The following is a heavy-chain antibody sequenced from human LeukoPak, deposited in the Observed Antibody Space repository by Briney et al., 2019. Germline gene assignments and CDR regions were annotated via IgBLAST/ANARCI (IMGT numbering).Heavy chain of an antibody. CDR3: AKDPCEIGPYFFEI. CDR2: ISGSGAKT. V-gene: IGHV3-23*01. J-gene: IGHJ4*02. CDR1: KFTLHTYL. Sequence: PGGSLRVSRADSKFTLHTYLLSGGRQAPGKGLEWVSSISGSGAKTDYADSVKGRFTISRDNVNKTLYLGMTSMRVDYKAVYFCAKDPCEIGPYFFEIWGQGALVTVSS. D-gene: IGHD2-21*01.